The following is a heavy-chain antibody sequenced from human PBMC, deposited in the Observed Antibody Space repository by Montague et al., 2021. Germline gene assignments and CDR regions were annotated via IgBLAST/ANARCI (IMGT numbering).Heavy chain of an antibody. Sequence: SETLSLTCTVSGGSISSSSYYWGWIRQPPGKGLEWIGSIYYSGSTNYNPSLKSRLTISVDTSKNQFSLKLSSVTAADTPVYYGVVTPSLYYHGMDVWGQGTTGAVSS. V-gene: IGHV4-39*01. CDR2: IYYSGST. D-gene: IGHD4-23*01. J-gene: IGHJ6*02. CDR3: VVTPSLYYHGMDV. CDR1: GGSISSSSYY.